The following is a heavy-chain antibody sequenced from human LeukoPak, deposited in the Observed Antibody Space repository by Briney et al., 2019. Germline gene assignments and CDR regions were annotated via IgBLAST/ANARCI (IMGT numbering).Heavy chain of an antibody. D-gene: IGHD6-13*01. CDR1: GGSISSGGYY. CDR2: IYYSGST. J-gene: IGHJ3*02. V-gene: IGHV4-31*03. CDR3: ARDYSSSWYVNAFDI. Sequence: PSETLSLTCTVSGGSISSGGYYWSWIRQHPGKGLEWIGYIYYSGSTYYNLSLKSRVTISVDTSKNQFSLKLSSVTAADTAVYYCARDYSSSWYVNAFDIWGQGTMVTVSS.